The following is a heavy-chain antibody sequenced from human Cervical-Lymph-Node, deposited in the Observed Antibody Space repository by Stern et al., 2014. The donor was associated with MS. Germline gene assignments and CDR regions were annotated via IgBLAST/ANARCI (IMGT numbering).Heavy chain of an antibody. CDR3: ARERGFETGGGNSGDY. V-gene: IGHV4-39*02. Sequence: QVQLQESGPGRVKPSETLSLICTVSGGSISSSSYHWGWIRQPPGKGLEWIGSIYYGEPTYYNPPLKIRVPISVDTPKTHFSLKQSCETAADTAVYYCARERGFETGGGNSGDYWGQGTLVTVSS. CDR1: GGSISSSSYH. J-gene: IGHJ4*02. CDR2: IYYGEPT. D-gene: IGHD4-23*01.